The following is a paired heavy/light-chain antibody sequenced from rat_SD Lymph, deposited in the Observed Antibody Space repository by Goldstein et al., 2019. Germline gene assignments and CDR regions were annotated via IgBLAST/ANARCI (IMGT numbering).Heavy chain of an antibody. CDR1: GFTFSNYG. CDR2: ISSSSSYI. J-gene: IGHJ3*01. Sequence: EVQLVESGGGLVQPGRSLKLSCLASGFTFSNYGMNWIRQAPGKGLEWVASISSSSSYIYYADTVKGRFTISRDNAKNTLYLQMTSLRSEDTALYYCARSYGGFAYWGQGTLVTVSS. D-gene: IGHD1-11*01. V-gene: IGHV5-34*01. CDR3: ARSYGGFAY.
Light chain of an antibody. CDR1: QDIGNW. V-gene: IGKV12S14*01. J-gene: IGKJ2-3*01. CDR2: GAT. CDR3: QQASSAPYT. Sequence: DIQMTQSPASLSASLEEIVTITCQASQDIGNWLAWYQQKPGKSPQLLIYGATSLADGVPSRFSGSRSGTQYSLKISRLQVEDIGIYYCQQASSAPYTFGAGTKLELK.